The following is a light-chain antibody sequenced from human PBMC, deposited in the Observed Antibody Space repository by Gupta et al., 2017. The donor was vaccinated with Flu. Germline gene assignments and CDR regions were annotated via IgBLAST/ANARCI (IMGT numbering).Light chain of an antibody. CDR3: HPYGSYPLS. V-gene: IGKV1-16*01. Sequence: DIQMSQSPSSLSASVGDRVTITCRASQDIRIHLAWFQQRPGKAPKSLIYGASTLENGVPSRFSGSGSRTDFTLTINSLQPEDSATYYCHPYGSYPLSFAGGTKVEI. CDR2: GAS. CDR1: QDIRIH. J-gene: IGKJ4*01.